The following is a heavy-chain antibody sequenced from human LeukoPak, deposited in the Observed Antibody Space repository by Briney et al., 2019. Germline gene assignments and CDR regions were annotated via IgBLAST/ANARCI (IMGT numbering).Heavy chain of an antibody. Sequence: SEALSLTCTVSGGSISSGGYYWSWIRQHPGKGLEWIGYIYYSGSTYYNPSLKSRVTISVDTSKNQFSLKLSSVTAADTAVYYCARTYYYDSSGYYYFDYWGQGTLVTVSS. D-gene: IGHD3-22*01. CDR2: IYYSGST. CDR3: ARTYYYDSSGYYYFDY. J-gene: IGHJ4*02. V-gene: IGHV4-31*03. CDR1: GGSISSGGYY.